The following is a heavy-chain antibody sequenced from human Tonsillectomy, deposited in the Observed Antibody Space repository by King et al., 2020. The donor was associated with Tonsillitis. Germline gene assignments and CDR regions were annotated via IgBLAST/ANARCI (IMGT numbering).Heavy chain of an antibody. Sequence: VQLVESGGGLVQPGGFLRLSCAASGFTFSSYWLHWVRQAPGRGLVWVSRINSDGRSTCYADSVKGLLTISIDNAKNTLYLKMNSLRAEDTAVYYCATEVPIYYYYMDVWGKGTTVTVSS. D-gene: IGHD1-1*01. J-gene: IGHJ6*03. CDR1: GFTFSSYW. CDR3: ATEVPIYYYYMDV. V-gene: IGHV3-74*01. CDR2: INSDGRST.